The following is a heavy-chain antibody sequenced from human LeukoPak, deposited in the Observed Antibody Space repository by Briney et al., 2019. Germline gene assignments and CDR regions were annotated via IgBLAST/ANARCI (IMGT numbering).Heavy chain of an antibody. CDR2: IYTSGST. D-gene: IGHD5-12*01. V-gene: IGHV4-4*09. J-gene: IGHJ4*02. CDR1: GGSISSYY. Sequence: SETLSLTCTVSGGSISSYYWSWIRQPPGKGLEWIGYIYTSGSTNYNPSLKSRVTISVDTSKNQFSLKLSSVTAADTAVYYCARLRMGSGYGASDYWGQGTLVTVSS. CDR3: ARLRMGSGYGASDY.